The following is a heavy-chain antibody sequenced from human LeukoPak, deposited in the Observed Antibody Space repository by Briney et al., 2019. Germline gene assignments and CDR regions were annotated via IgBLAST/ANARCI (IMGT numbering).Heavy chain of an antibody. V-gene: IGHV4-59*01. Sequence: SETLSLTCTVSGGSISSYYWSWIRQPPGKGLEWIGYIYYSGITNYNPSLKSRVTISVDTSKNQFSLKLSSVTAADTAVYYCARDRLAVAGIDYWGQGSLVTVSS. CDR1: GGSISSYY. CDR3: ARDRLAVAGIDY. D-gene: IGHD6-19*01. J-gene: IGHJ4*02. CDR2: IYYSGIT.